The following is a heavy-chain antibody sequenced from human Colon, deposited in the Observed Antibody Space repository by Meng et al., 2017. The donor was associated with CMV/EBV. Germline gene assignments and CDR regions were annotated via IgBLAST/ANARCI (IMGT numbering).Heavy chain of an antibody. V-gene: IGHV4-39*07. CDR3: VRNSSTIPAFDS. CDR2: IYYTGSP. CDR1: GGSMRDSASY. Sequence: CTVSGGSMRDSASYWGWIRQPPGKGLEWIGTIYYTGSPYYNPSLKSRLTISRDTSKSQFSLELSSVTAADTAVYFCVRNSSTIPAFDSWGPGTLVTVSS. D-gene: IGHD2-2*01. J-gene: IGHJ4*02.